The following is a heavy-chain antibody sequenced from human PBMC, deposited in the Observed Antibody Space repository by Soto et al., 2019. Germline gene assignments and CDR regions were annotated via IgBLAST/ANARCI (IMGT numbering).Heavy chain of an antibody. CDR2: ISTYNGNT. Sequence: GASVKVSCKASGYTFTSYGISWVRQAPGQGLEWLGWISTYNGNTNSAPRLQGRLTLTTDTSTNTAYMELRSLTSGDTAVYYCARDERDSCSGGDCFYFDYWGQGTLVTVSS. J-gene: IGHJ4*02. CDR1: GYTFTSYG. D-gene: IGHD2-21*02. CDR3: ARDERDSCSGGDCFYFDY. V-gene: IGHV1-18*04.